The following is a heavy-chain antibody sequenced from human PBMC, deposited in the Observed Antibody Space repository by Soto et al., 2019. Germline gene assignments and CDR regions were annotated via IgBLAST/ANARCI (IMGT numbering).Heavy chain of an antibody. CDR3: AREDCSSTSCYGGDDYYYMDV. Sequence: GGSLRLSCAASGFTFSSYWMSWVRQAPGKGLEWVANIKQDGSEKYYVDSVKGRFTISRDNAKNSLYLQMNSLRAEDTAVYYCAREDCSSTSCYGGDDYYYMDVWGKGTTVTVSS. D-gene: IGHD2-2*01. CDR2: IKQDGSEK. CDR1: GFTFSSYW. V-gene: IGHV3-7*01. J-gene: IGHJ6*03.